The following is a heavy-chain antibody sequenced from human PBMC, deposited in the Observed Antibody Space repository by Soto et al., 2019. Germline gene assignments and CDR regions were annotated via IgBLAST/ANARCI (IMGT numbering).Heavy chain of an antibody. V-gene: IGHV3-21*01. J-gene: IGHJ4*02. Sequence: GGSLRLSCAASGFTFSSYSMNWVRQAPGKGLEWVSSISSSSSYIYYADSVKGRFIISRDNAKNSLYLQMNSLRAEDTAVYYCARDSRVDMTTINHYWGQGTLVTVSS. CDR2: ISSSSSYI. CDR3: ARDSRVDMTTINHY. D-gene: IGHD4-4*01. CDR1: GFTFSSYS.